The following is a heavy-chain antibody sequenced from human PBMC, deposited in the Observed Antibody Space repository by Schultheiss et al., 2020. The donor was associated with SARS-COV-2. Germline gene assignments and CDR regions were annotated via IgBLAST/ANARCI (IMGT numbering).Heavy chain of an antibody. CDR3: ARDRLPTVTTLENYYYGMDV. J-gene: IGHJ6*02. D-gene: IGHD4-17*01. V-gene: IGHV3-64*01. CDR2: ISSNGGST. CDR1: GFTFSSYA. Sequence: GESLKISCAASGFTFSSYAMHWVRQAPGKGLEYVSAISSNGGSTYYANSVKGRFTISRDNAKNSLYLQMNSLRAEDTAVYYCARDRLPTVTTLENYYYGMDVWGQGTTVTVSS.